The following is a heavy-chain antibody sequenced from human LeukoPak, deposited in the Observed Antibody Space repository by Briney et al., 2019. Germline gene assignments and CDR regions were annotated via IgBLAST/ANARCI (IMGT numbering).Heavy chain of an antibody. V-gene: IGHV4-39*07. Sequence: SETLSLTCTVSGGSISSSSYYWGWIRQPPGKGLEWIGSIYYSGSTYYNPSLKSRVTISVDTSKNQFSLKLSSVTAADTAVYYCARDRSSGWQGAFDMWGQGTKVTVSS. J-gene: IGHJ3*02. CDR1: GGSISSSSYY. CDR3: ARDRSSGWQGAFDM. D-gene: IGHD6-19*01. CDR2: IYYSGST.